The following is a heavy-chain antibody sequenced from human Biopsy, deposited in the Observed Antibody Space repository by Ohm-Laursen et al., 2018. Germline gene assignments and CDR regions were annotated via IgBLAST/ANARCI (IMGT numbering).Heavy chain of an antibody. CDR2: FNPGGGTA. CDR3: ARDYQPTIITIHYYYYGMDV. J-gene: IGHJ6*02. V-gene: IGHV1-46*01. D-gene: IGHD2-2*01. Sequence: ASVKVSCKASGYTFVNYYMHWVRQAPGQGLEWMGIFNPGGGTANYAQNFQRRVVMTRNMSTNTAYMELRSLRSDDTAVYYCARDYQPTIITIHYYYYGMDVWGQGTTVTVSS. CDR1: GYTFVNYY.